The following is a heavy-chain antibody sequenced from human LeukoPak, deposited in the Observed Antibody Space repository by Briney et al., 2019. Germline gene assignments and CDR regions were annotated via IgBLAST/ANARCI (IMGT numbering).Heavy chain of an antibody. CDR2: IYTSGST. Sequence: SETLSLTCTVSGGSISSGSYYWSWIRQPAGKGLEWIGRIYTSGSTNYNPSLKSRVTISVDTSKNQFSLKLSSVTAADTAVYYCATEGQAYGDWEDYYYYYMDVWGKGTTVTVSS. CDR1: GGSISSGSYY. V-gene: IGHV4-61*02. D-gene: IGHD4-17*01. J-gene: IGHJ6*03. CDR3: ATEGQAYGDWEDYYYYYMDV.